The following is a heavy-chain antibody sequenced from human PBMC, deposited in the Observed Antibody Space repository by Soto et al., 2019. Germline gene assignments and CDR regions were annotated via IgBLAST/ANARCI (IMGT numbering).Heavy chain of an antibody. V-gene: IGHV3-23*01. D-gene: IGHD5-12*01. CDR1: GFTFSNYA. CDR2: ISYSGGST. J-gene: IGHJ2*01. Sequence: EVQLLESGGGLVQPGGSLRLSCAASGFTFSNYAMSWVRQAPGKGLEWVSGISYSGGSTYYADSVKGRFTISRDNSKNTLDLQMNSLRAEDTAVYYCSKLVAAYWYFDLWGRGTLVTVSS. CDR3: SKLVAAYWYFDL.